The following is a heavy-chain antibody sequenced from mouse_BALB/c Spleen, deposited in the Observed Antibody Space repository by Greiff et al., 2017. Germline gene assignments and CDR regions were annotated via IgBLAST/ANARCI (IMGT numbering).Heavy chain of an antibody. J-gene: IGHJ3*01. V-gene: IGHV1-5*01. CDR2: IYPGNSDT. CDR3: TREKSFPAWFAY. CDR1: GYTFTSYW. Sequence: VQLQQSGTVLARPGASVKMSCKASGYTFTSYWMHWVKQRPGQGLEWIGAIYPGNSDTSYNQKFKGKAKLTAVTSTSTAYMELSSLTNEDSAVYYCTREKSFPAWFAYWGQGTLVTVSA.